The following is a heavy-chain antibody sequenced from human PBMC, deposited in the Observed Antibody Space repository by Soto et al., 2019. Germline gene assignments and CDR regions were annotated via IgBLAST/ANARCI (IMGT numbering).Heavy chain of an antibody. D-gene: IGHD2-2*01. CDR2: ISYDGSDK. Sequence: QVQLVESGGGVVQPGRSLKVSCAASGFTVSSYAMHWVRQAPGKGLEWVAVISYDGSDKYFADSVKGRFTIFRDNFKSTVYLQLNSVRPEDTAVYYCAKERGYCSSTSCHPLADWGQGTLVTVSS. CDR1: GFTVSSYA. V-gene: IGHV3-30*04. J-gene: IGHJ4*02. CDR3: AKERGYCSSTSCHPLAD.